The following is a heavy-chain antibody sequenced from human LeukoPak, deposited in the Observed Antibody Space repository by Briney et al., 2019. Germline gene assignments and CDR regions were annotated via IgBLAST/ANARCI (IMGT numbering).Heavy chain of an antibody. CDR3: AREVRGYSYGFDY. J-gene: IGHJ4*02. V-gene: IGHV3-74*01. Sequence: GGSLRLSCAASGFTFSSYWMHWVRQAPGKGLVWVSRINSDGSSTSYADSVKGRFTIPRDNAKNTLYLQMNSLRAEDTAVYYCAREVRGYSYGFDYWGQGTLVTVSS. CDR1: GFTFSSYW. CDR2: INSDGSST. D-gene: IGHD5-18*01.